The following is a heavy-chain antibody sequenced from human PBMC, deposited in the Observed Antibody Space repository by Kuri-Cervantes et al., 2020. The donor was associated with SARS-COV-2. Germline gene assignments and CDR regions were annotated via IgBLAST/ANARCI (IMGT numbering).Heavy chain of an antibody. D-gene: IGHD3-10*01. V-gene: IGHV3-53*01. Sequence: GESLKISCASSEFTVSSNYMSWVRQAPGKVLEWVSVIYSGGSTYYGDSVKGRFTIIRDNSKNTLYLQLNSMRVEDTAVYYCARDRGYGSGSYSDYWGQGTLVTVSS. J-gene: IGHJ4*02. CDR2: IYSGGST. CDR3: ARDRGYGSGSYSDY. CDR1: EFTVSSNY.